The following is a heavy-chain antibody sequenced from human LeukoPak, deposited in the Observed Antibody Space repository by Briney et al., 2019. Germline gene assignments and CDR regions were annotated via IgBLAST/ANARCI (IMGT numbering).Heavy chain of an antibody. D-gene: IGHD2-2*01. CDR2: IIPIFGTA. V-gene: IGHV1-69*05. CDR1: GGTFSSYA. Sequence: ASVKVSCKASGGTFSSYAISWVRQAPGQGLEWMGGIIPIFGTANYAQKFQGRVTITTDESTSTAYMELSSLRSEDTAVYYCARVPRLRYCSSTSCSPFDYWGQGTLVTVSS. CDR3: ARVPRLRYCSSTSCSPFDY. J-gene: IGHJ4*02.